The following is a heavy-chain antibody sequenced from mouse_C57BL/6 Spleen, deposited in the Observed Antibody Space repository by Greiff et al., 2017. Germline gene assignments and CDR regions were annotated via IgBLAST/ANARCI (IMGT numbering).Heavy chain of an antibody. V-gene: IGHV1-15*01. J-gene: IGHJ4*01. Sequence: VQLQQSGAELVRPGASVTLSCKASGYTFTDYEMHWVKQTPVHGLEWIGAIDPETGGTAYNQKFKGKALLTADKSSSTAYRELRSLTSEDSAVYYCTRCDYYGSSLYAMDYWGQGTSVTVSS. CDR3: TRCDYYGSSLYAMDY. CDR1: GYTFTDYE. CDR2: IDPETGGT. D-gene: IGHD1-1*01.